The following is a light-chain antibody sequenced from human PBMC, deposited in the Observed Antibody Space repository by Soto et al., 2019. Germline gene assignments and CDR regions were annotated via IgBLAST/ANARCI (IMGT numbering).Light chain of an antibody. CDR2: SND. CDR3: ATWDDSLSGVV. CDR1: SSNIETND. Sequence: QSVLPQPPSASGTPGQRVTISCSGSSSNIETNDIFWHQQLPGPAPKLLIYSNDQRPSGVPDRFSASKSGTSASLAISGLRSEDEAEYFCATWDDSLSGVVFGGGTKLTVL. J-gene: IGLJ2*01. V-gene: IGLV1-47*02.